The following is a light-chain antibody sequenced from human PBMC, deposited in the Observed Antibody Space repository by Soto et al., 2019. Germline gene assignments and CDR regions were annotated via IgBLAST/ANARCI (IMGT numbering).Light chain of an antibody. Sequence: QSALTQPASVYGSPGQSITISCTATSSDVGGYNYVSWYQQHPGKAPKLMIYDVSNRPSGGSNGSSGSKSGDAASLTFSVHNAVDVADYCCSSYSNRSTLAYVF. J-gene: IGLJ1*01. CDR3: SSYSNRSTLAYV. CDR2: DVS. V-gene: IGLV2-14*01. CDR1: SSDVGGYNY.